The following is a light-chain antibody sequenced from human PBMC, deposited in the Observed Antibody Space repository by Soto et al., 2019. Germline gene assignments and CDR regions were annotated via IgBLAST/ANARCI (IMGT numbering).Light chain of an antibody. CDR2: KSS. Sequence: DIQLTPSPSTLSASVGDRVTITCRASQSINGWLSWYQQKPWQAPNLLIYKSSTLESVVPSRFSGSGSGTEFTLTVSSLQPDDFATYYCHQYHNFPRTFGQGTKV. J-gene: IGKJ1*01. CDR1: QSINGW. CDR3: HQYHNFPRT. V-gene: IGKV1-5*03.